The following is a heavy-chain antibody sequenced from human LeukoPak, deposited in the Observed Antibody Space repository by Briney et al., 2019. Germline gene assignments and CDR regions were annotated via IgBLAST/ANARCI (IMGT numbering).Heavy chain of an antibody. Sequence: GGSLRLSCAASGSTFSSYWMSWVRQAPGKGLEWVANIKQDGSEKYYVDSVKGRFTISRDNAKNSLYLQMNSLRAEDTAVYYCAKNSSGYYSQYFQHWGQGTLVTVSS. J-gene: IGHJ1*01. CDR2: IKQDGSEK. CDR1: GSTFSSYW. V-gene: IGHV3-7*01. CDR3: AKNSSGYYSQYFQH. D-gene: IGHD3-22*01.